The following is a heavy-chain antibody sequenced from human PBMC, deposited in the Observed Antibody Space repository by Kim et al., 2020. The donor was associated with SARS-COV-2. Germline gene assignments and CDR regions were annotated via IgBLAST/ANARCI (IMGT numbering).Heavy chain of an antibody. V-gene: IGHV3-23*01. D-gene: IGHD3-10*01. CDR3: AKDWAPGDYYGMDV. Sequence: ADPVKGRFTISRDNSKNTLYLQMNSLRAEDTALYYCAKDWAPGDYYGMDVWGQGTTVTVSS. J-gene: IGHJ6*02.